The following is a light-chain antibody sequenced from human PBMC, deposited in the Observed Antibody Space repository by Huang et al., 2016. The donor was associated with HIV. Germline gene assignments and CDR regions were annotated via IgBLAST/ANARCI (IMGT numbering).Light chain of an antibody. Sequence: DIVMTQSPDSLVVSLGERATINCKSSQSVLYSSNNKNYLAWYQQTPGQPPKLLIYWASTRESGVPDRVSGSGSGTDFTLTISSLQAEDVAVYYCQQYYSTPPTFGQGTKLEIK. V-gene: IGKV4-1*01. J-gene: IGKJ2*01. CDR3: QQYYSTPPT. CDR2: WAS. CDR1: QSVLYSSNNKNY.